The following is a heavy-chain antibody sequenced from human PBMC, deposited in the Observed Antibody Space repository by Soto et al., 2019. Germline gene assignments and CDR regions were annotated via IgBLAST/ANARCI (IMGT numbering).Heavy chain of an antibody. Sequence: PSETLSLTCTVSGDSISSSSYYWGWIRQPPGKGLEWIGSIYYSGSTYYNPSLKSRVTISVDTSKNQFSLKLSSVTAADTAVYYCARPGYVSYYYYGMDVWGQGTTVTVSS. CDR1: GDSISSSSYY. V-gene: IGHV4-39*01. D-gene: IGHD5-12*01. J-gene: IGHJ6*02. CDR3: ARPGYVSYYYYGMDV. CDR2: IYYSGST.